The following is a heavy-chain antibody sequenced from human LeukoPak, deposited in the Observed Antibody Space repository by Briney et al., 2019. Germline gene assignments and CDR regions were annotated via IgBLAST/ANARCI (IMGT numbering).Heavy chain of an antibody. V-gene: IGHV5-51*01. Sequence: GESLKISCQGSGYTFSTYWIAWVRQKPGKGLDWMGIIYPGDSDTRYSPSFQGRVTISADKSIRTAYLQWSSLKASDTAMYYCARKPRVGAYNWYFDLWGRGTLVTVSS. J-gene: IGHJ2*01. CDR3: ARKPRVGAYNWYFDL. D-gene: IGHD1-26*01. CDR1: GYTFSTYW. CDR2: IYPGDSDT.